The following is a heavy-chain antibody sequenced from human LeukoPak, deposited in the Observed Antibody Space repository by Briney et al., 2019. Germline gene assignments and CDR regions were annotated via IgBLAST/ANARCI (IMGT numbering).Heavy chain of an antibody. Sequence: GASVKVSCKASGYTFTSYDINWVRQATGQGLEWMGWMNPNSGNTGYAQKFQGRVTITRNTSISTAYMELSSLRSEDTAVYYCARDYLLGYCTNGVCNTNAFDIWGQGTMVTVSS. J-gene: IGHJ3*02. V-gene: IGHV1-8*03. CDR1: GYTFTSYD. CDR2: MNPNSGNT. D-gene: IGHD2-8*01. CDR3: ARDYLLGYCTNGVCNTNAFDI.